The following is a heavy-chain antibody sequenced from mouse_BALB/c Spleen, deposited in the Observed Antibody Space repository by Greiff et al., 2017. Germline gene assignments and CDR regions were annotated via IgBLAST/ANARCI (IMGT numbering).Heavy chain of an antibody. V-gene: IGHV1S135*01. CDR2: IDPFNGGT. CDR1: GYSFTSYY. Sequence: EVQLQQSGPELMKPGASVTISCKASGYSFTSYYMHWVKQSPGKSLEWIGYIDPFNGGTSYNQNFKGKATLTVDKSSSTAYMQLSSLTSEDSAVYYCARYGYDYAIDYWGQGTSVTVSS. CDR3: ARYGYDYAIDY. J-gene: IGHJ4*01. D-gene: IGHD2-2*01.